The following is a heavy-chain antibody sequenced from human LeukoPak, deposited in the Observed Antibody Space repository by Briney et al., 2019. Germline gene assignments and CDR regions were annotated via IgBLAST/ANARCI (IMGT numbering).Heavy chain of an antibody. CDR1: GGTFSSYA. CDR2: IIPIFGTA. CDR3: AREGIAAPTGSDY. Sequence: SVKVSCKASGGTFSSYAISWVRQAPGQGLEWMGRIIPIFGTANYAQKFQGSVTITTDESTSTAYMELSSLRSEDTAVYYCAREGIAAPTGSDYWGQGTLVTVSS. D-gene: IGHD6-13*01. J-gene: IGHJ4*02. V-gene: IGHV1-69*05.